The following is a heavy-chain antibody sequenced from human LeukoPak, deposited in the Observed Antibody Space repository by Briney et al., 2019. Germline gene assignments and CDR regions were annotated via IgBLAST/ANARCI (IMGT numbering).Heavy chain of an antibody. CDR3: ARVLTPSSSWTNWFDP. D-gene: IGHD6-13*01. Sequence: GASVKVSRKASGYTFTGYYMHWVRQAPGQGLEWMGWINPNSGGTNYAQKFQGRVTMTRDTSISTAYMELSRLRSDDTAVYYCARVLTPSSSWTNWFDPWGQGTLVTVSS. V-gene: IGHV1-2*02. CDR1: GYTFTGYY. CDR2: INPNSGGT. J-gene: IGHJ5*02.